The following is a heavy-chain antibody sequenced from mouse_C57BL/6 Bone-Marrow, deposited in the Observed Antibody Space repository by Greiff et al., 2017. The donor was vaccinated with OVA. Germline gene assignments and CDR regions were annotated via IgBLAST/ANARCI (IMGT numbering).Heavy chain of an antibody. V-gene: IGHV3-3*01. CDR3: ARDRHWDGAWYFDV. Sequence: EVKVVESGPSLVRPSQTLSLTCTVTGFSINSDCYWIWIRQFPGNKLEYIGYTFYSGITYYNPSLESRTYITRDTSKNQFSLKLSSVTTEDTATYYCARDRHWDGAWYFDVWGTGTTVTVSS. CDR1: GFSINSDCY. D-gene: IGHD4-1*01. CDR2: TFYSGIT. J-gene: IGHJ1*03.